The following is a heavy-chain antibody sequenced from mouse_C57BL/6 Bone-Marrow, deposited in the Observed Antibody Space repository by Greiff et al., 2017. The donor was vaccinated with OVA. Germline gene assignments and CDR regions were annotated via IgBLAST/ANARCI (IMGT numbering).Heavy chain of an antibody. V-gene: IGHV3-6*01. J-gene: IGHJ2*01. CDR1: GYSITSGYY. CDR3: ARGYYDYEDFDY. Sequence: VQLKESGPGLVKPSQSLSLTCSVTGYSITSGYYWNWIRQFPGNKLEWMGYISYDGSNNYNPSLKNRISITRDTSKNQFFLKLNSVTTEDTATYYCARGYYDYEDFDYWGQGTTLTVSS. CDR2: ISYDGSN. D-gene: IGHD2-4*01.